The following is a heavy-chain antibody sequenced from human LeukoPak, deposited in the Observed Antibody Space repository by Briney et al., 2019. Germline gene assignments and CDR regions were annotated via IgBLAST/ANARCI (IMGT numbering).Heavy chain of an antibody. CDR1: GYTFTGYY. Sequence: SVKVSCQASGYTFTGYYMHWVRQAPGQGLEWMGGIIPIFGTANYAQKFQGSVTITADESTSTAYMELSSLRSEDTAVYYCARPYYYDSSGYHSDAFDIWGQGTMVTVSS. CDR3: ARPYYYDSSGYHSDAFDI. V-gene: IGHV1-69*13. D-gene: IGHD3-22*01. J-gene: IGHJ3*02. CDR2: IIPIFGTA.